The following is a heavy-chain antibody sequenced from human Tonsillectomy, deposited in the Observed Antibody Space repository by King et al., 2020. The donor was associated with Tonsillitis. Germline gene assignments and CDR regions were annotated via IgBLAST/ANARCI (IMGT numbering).Heavy chain of an antibody. V-gene: IGHV5-51*01. CDR2: IYPGDSDT. CDR1: GYSFTSYW. D-gene: IGHD5-24*01. J-gene: IGHJ4*02. CDR3: ARTVEMATNPYNFDY. Sequence: QLVQSGAEVKKPGESLKISCKGSGYSFTSYWIGWVRQMPGKGLEWMGIIYPGDSDTRYSPSFQGQVTISADKSISTAYLQWSSLKASDTAMYYCARTVEMATNPYNFDYWGQGTLVTVSS.